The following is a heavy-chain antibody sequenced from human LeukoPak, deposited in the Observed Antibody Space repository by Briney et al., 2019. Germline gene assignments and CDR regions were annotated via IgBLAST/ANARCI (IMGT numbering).Heavy chain of an antibody. V-gene: IGHV3-48*04. J-gene: IGHJ4*02. Sequence: PGGSLRLPCAASGFTVSSNYMSWVRQAPGKGLEWVSYISSSSSTIYYADSVKGRFTISRDNARDSLFLQMNSLRAEDTAVYYCARDTVRGFDYWGQGTLVTVSS. CDR2: ISSSSSTI. D-gene: IGHD3-10*01. CDR3: ARDTVRGFDY. CDR1: GFTVSSNY.